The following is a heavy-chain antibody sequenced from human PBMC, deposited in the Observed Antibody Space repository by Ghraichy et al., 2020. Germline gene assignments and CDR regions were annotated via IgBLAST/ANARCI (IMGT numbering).Heavy chain of an antibody. J-gene: IGHJ6*02. CDR3: ARKTYYYDSSGYYYYYYYGMDV. D-gene: IGHD3-22*01. CDR2: INHSGST. V-gene: IGHV4-34*01. CDR1: GGSFSGYY. Sequence: ETLSLTCAVYGGSFSGYYWSWIRQPPGKGLEWIGEINHSGSTNYNPSLKSRVTISVDTSKNQFSLKLSSVTAADTAVYYCARKTYYYDSSGYYYYYYYGMDVWGQGTTVTVSS.